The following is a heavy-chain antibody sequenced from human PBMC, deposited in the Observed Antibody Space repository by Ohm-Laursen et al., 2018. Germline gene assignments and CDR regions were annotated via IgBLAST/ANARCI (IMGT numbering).Heavy chain of an antibody. V-gene: IGHV3-66*01. CDR3: ARRYSTNWCHDY. CDR2: IYSGSST. CDR1: EFTVSSNY. D-gene: IGHD6-13*01. J-gene: IGHJ4*02. Sequence: SLRLSCAASEFTVSSNYMSWVRQAPGKGLEWVSVIYSGSSTYYAASVKGRFTISRDNSKNTLYLQMNSLRAEDTAVYYCARRYSTNWCHDYWGQGTLVTVSS.